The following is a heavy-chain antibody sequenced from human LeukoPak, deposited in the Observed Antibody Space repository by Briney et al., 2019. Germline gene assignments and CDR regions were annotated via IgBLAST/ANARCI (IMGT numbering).Heavy chain of an antibody. V-gene: IGHV1-2*02. J-gene: IGHJ6*02. CDR3: AAADSSSSGSHYCYGMGV. CDR1: GYTFTDYY. Sequence: ASVKVSCKASGYTFTDYYIHWVRQAPGQGLEWMGWINPNNGGTNYAQKFQGTGTMTRDTSISTAYMELNWLTSDDTAVYYCAAADSSSSGSHYCYGMGVWGRGTTVTVSS. CDR2: INPNNGGT. D-gene: IGHD6-6*01.